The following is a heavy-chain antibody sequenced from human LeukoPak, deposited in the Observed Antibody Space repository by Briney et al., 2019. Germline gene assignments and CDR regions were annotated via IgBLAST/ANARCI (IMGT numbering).Heavy chain of an antibody. CDR1: GFTFSNYA. V-gene: IGHV3-30*04. Sequence: GKSLRLSCAASGFTFSNYAMHWVRQAPGKGLEWLAVISFDATKTYYADSVKGRFTISRDKSKDTLYLEMNTLRAQDTAVYYCARARISPALRLDVWGQGTPVIVSS. CDR2: ISFDATKT. D-gene: IGHD6-13*01. CDR3: ARARISPALRLDV. J-gene: IGHJ6*02.